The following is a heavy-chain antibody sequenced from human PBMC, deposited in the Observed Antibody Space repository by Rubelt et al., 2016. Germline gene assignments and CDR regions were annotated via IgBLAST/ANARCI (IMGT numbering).Heavy chain of an antibody. CDR3: AGGLAGAAAAPRRLWFDP. J-gene: IGHJ5*02. CDR1: GGSFSGYY. Sequence: QVQLQQWGAGLLKPSETLSLTCAVYGGSFSGYYWRWIRQPPGKGLEWSGEINNSGSTNYNPSLTSRVTISVATSKNRCSWMRGAETAATTALYYCAGGLAGAAAAPRRLWFDPWGQGTLVTVSS. V-gene: IGHV4-34*01. D-gene: IGHD6-13*01. CDR2: INNSGST.